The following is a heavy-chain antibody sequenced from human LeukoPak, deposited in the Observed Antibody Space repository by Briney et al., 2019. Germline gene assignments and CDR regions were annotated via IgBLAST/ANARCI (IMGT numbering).Heavy chain of an antibody. D-gene: IGHD3-22*01. J-gene: IGHJ4*02. CDR2: IYYSGST. CDR1: GGSISSSSYY. V-gene: IGHV4-39*01. Sequence: SETLSLTCTVSGGSISSSSYYWGWLRQPPGKGLEWIGSIYYSGSTYHNPSLKSRVTISVDTSKNQFSLKLSSVTAADTAVYYCASSDSSGYYPFDYWGQGTLVTVSS. CDR3: ASSDSSGYYPFDY.